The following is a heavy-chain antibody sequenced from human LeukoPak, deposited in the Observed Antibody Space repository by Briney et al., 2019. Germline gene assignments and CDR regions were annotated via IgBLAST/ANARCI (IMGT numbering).Heavy chain of an antibody. CDR1: GFTFSSYG. D-gene: IGHD1-14*01. J-gene: IGHJ4*02. Sequence: GRSLRLSCAASGFTFSSYGMHWVRQAPGKGLEWVAVISYDGSNKYYADSVKGRFTISRDNSKNTLYLQMNSLRAEDTAVYYCASGRIAPDYWGQGTLVTVSS. CDR2: ISYDGSNK. CDR3: ASGRIAPDY. V-gene: IGHV3-30*03.